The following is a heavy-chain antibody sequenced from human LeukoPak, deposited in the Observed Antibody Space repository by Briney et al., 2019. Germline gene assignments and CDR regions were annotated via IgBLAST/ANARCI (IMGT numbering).Heavy chain of an antibody. CDR2: IKQDGSEK. V-gene: IGHV3-7*01. CDR1: GFTFSSYW. J-gene: IGHJ4*02. Sequence: GGSLRLSCAASGFTFSSYWMSWVRQAPGKGLEWVANIKQDGSEKYYVDSVKGRFTISRDNAKNSLYLQMNSLRAEDTAVYYCARPDYYGSGSYDYWGQGTLVTVSS. D-gene: IGHD3-10*01. CDR3: ARPDYYGSGSYDY.